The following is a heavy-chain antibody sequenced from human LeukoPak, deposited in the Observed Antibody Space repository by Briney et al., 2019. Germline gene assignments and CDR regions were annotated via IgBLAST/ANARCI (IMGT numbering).Heavy chain of an antibody. CDR2: ISGSGGST. V-gene: IGHV3-23*01. D-gene: IGHD3-22*01. Sequence: PGGSLRLSCSASGFTFSTYAMSWVRQAPGEGLGWGSVISGSGGSTYYADSVKGRFTISRDNSKNTLYLQMNSLRAEDTAVYYCAKGGGNYASVGFYPYYFDYWGQGTLVTVSS. J-gene: IGHJ4*02. CDR3: AKGGGNYASVGFYPYYFDY. CDR1: GFTFSTYA.